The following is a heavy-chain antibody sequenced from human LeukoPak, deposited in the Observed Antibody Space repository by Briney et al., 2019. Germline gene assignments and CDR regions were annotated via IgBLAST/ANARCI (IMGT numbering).Heavy chain of an antibody. CDR3: ARAEERYGDYEY. Sequence: SVKVSCKASGYTFTGYYMHWVRQAPGQGLEWMGWINPSSGGTNYAQKFQGRVTMTRDTSISTAYMELSRLRSDDTAVYYCARAEERYGDYEYWGQGTLVTVSS. CDR1: GYTFTGYY. D-gene: IGHD4-17*01. CDR2: INPSSGGT. J-gene: IGHJ4*02. V-gene: IGHV1-2*02.